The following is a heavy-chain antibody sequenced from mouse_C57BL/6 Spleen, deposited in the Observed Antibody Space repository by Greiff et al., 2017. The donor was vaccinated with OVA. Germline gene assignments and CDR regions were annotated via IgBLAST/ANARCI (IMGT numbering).Heavy chain of an antibody. D-gene: IGHD1-1*01. J-gene: IGHJ2*01. V-gene: IGHV6-6*01. CDR3: TRGPPYYYGSSY. Sequence: EVKLEESGGGLVQPGGSMKLSCAASGFTFSDAWMDWVRQSPEKGLEWVAEIRNKANNHATYYAESVKGRFTISSDDSKSSVYLQMNSLRAEDTGIYYCTRGPPYYYGSSYWGQGTTLTVSS. CDR2: IRNKANNHAT. CDR1: GFTFSDAW.